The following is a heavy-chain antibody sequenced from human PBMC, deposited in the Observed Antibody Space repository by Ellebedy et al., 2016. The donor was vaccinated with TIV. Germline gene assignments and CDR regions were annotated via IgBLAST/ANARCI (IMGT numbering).Heavy chain of an antibody. CDR2: IKQDGSDK. D-gene: IGHD2-15*01. V-gene: IGHV3-7*01. Sequence: GESLKISCAASGFTFSSSWMTWVRQAPGKGLEWVANIKQDGSDKFYVDSVKGRFTISRDNAKNSLYLQMNSLRAEDTAVYYCSRGGGCGGGTCYYPDFWGQGTLVTVSS. CDR3: SRGGGCGGGTCYYPDF. J-gene: IGHJ4*02. CDR1: GFTFSSSW.